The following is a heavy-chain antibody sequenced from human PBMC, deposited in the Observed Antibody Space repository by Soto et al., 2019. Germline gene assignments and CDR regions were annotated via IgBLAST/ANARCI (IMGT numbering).Heavy chain of an antibody. CDR2: ISGSGGST. J-gene: IGHJ4*02. Sequence: VGSLRLPCRVGGLTFSGHAVRWVRQAPRKGLEWVSAISGSGGSTYYADSVKGRFTISRDNPKNTLYLQMNSLRAEDTAVYYCANGPLKSKIWFTPEIDNWGEGTLVT. CDR3: ANGPLKSKIWFTPEIDN. D-gene: IGHD3-10*01. V-gene: IGHV3-23*01. CDR1: GLTFSGHA.